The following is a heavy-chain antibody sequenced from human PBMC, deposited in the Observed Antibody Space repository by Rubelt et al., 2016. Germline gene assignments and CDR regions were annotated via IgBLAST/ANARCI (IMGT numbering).Heavy chain of an antibody. J-gene: IGHJ4*02. CDR3: ARHYYGSGNYYVRPFDY. Sequence: ESLRLSFAASVFPFSTYAMSWVLQAPGKGLVWIWEINHSGSANYNPSLNTRVTISVDTSKNQFYLKLSSVTAADTAVYYCARHYYGSGNYYVRPFDYWGQGTLVTVSS. V-gene: IGHV4-34*01. CDR1: VFPFSTYA. CDR2: INHSGSA. D-gene: IGHD3-10*01.